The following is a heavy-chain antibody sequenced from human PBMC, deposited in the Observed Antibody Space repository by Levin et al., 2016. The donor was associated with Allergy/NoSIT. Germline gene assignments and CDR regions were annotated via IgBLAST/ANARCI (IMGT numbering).Heavy chain of an antibody. CDR2: INAGNGNT. J-gene: IGHJ6*02. Sequence: ASVKVSCKASGYTFTSYAMHWVRQAPGQRLEWMGWINAGNGNTKYSQKFQGRVTITRDTSASTAYMELSSLRAEDTAVYYCAKNFQTYYYDSSGYYGNYGMDVWGQGTTVTVSS. CDR1: GYTFTSYA. V-gene: IGHV1-3*01. CDR3: AKNFQTYYYDSSGYYGNYGMDV. D-gene: IGHD3-22*01.